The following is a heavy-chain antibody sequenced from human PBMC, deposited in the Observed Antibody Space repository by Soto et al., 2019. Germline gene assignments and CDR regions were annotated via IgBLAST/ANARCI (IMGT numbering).Heavy chain of an antibody. Sequence: GGSLRLSCEASGFTFSIYNMNWVRQAPGKGLEWVSSISSSSSYIYYADSVKGRFTISRDNAKNSLYLQMNSVTVGDTAVYYCARAYTGRLPRRADYYYALDVWGQGIMVTVSS. V-gene: IGHV3-21*01. D-gene: IGHD2-15*01. CDR1: GFTFSIYN. CDR2: ISSSSSYI. CDR3: ARAYTGRLPRRADYYYALDV. J-gene: IGHJ6*02.